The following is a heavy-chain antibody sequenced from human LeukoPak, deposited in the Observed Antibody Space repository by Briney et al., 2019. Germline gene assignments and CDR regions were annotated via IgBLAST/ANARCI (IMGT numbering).Heavy chain of an antibody. CDR2: INPNNGGT. D-gene: IGHD2-2*01. J-gene: IGHJ4*02. V-gene: IGHV1-2*02. Sequence: ASVKVSCKASGYTFIDYYMHWVRQDPGQGLEWMGWINPNNGGTNYAQEFQGRVTMTRDTSISTAYMELNSLRSNDTAVYYCARSLFVLVSSALGYWGQGTLVTVSS. CDR3: ARSLFVLVSSALGY. CDR1: GYTFIDYY.